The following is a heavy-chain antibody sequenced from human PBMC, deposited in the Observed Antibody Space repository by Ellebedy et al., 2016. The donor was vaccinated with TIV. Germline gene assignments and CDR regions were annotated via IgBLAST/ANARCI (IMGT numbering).Heavy chain of an antibody. D-gene: IGHD3-9*01. V-gene: IGHV4-39*01. CDR1: RVSITDPTYY. CDR3: ARHLRYSDWRILDL. CDR2: IFHSGTN. Sequence: MPGGSLRLSCTVSRVSITDPTYYWAWLRQPPGKGLDWLGTIFHSGTNYKNPALSSRGSMSVDTSRNQFSLDLKSVTAADTAVYYCARHLRYSDWRILDLWGPGILVAVSS. J-gene: IGHJ4*01.